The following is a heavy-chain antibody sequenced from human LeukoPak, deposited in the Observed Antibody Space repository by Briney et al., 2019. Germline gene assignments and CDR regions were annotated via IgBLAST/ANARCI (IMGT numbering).Heavy chain of an antibody. CDR1: GFTFNSYT. D-gene: IGHD6-6*01. V-gene: IGHV3-21*04. Sequence: KPGGSLRLSCAVSGFTFNSYTMNWVRQAPGKGLEWVSSISSSSSYIYYTDSLKGRFTISRDNAKNSLYLQMNSLRAEDMALYYCARSREYSSSARYFDYWGQGTLVTVSS. CDR3: ARSREYSSSARYFDY. J-gene: IGHJ4*02. CDR2: ISSSSSYI.